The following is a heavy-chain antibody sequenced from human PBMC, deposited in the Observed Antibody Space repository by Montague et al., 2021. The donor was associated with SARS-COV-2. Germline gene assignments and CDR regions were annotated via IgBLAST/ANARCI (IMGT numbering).Heavy chain of an antibody. Sequence: SLRLSCAASGFTFSNYEMSWVRQAPGKGLEWPSYIRSSGSTIYYADSAKGRFTISRDNAKNSLYLQMNSLRAEDTAVYYCARDTPYYYGSGSYYEPRRVFDYWGQGTLVTVSS. CDR2: IRSSGSTI. CDR3: ARDTPYYYGSGSYYEPRRVFDY. J-gene: IGHJ4*02. CDR1: GFTFSNYE. V-gene: IGHV3-48*03. D-gene: IGHD3-10*01.